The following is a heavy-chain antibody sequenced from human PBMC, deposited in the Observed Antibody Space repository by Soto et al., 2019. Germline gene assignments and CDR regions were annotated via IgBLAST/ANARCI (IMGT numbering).Heavy chain of an antibody. J-gene: IGHJ6*02. Sequence: QVQLVESGGGVVQPGRSLRLSCAASGFTFSSYGMHWVRQAPGKGLEWVAVISSDGSDKYYADSVKGRFTISRDNSKNTLYVQLNRMRAEDTALYYCARDRLYGAGLIDVWGQGTTVNVSS. CDR2: ISSDGSDK. D-gene: IGHD3-10*01. CDR3: ARDRLYGAGLIDV. V-gene: IGHV3-30-3*01. CDR1: GFTFSSYG.